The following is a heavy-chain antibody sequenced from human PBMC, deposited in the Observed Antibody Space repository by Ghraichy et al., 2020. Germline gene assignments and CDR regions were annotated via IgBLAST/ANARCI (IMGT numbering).Heavy chain of an antibody. Sequence: SETLSLTCAVSGYSIGSDYYWGWIRQPPGKGLEWIGTIYHSESTYYNPSLKSRVTISIDTSKNQFSLKLRSVTAADTAVYYCARGVRSWCYRDCSGYYRFDYWGQGTLVTVSS. D-gene: IGHD3-22*01. CDR2: IYHSEST. CDR1: GYSIGSDYY. J-gene: IGHJ4*02. CDR3: ARGVRSWCYRDCSGYYRFDY. V-gene: IGHV4-38-2*01.